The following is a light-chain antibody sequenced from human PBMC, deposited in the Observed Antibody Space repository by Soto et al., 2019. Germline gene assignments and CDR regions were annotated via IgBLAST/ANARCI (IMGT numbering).Light chain of an antibody. CDR3: QQYGNSPLFT. Sequence: EIVLTQSPGTLSLSPGESATLSCRASQSVSGYLAWYQQKPGQSPRLLIYGASNRATGIPTRFSGTGSGTDFTLTISRLEPDDVGVYYGQQYGNSPLFTFGPGTKVDRK. V-gene: IGKV3-20*01. CDR2: GAS. CDR1: QSVSGY. J-gene: IGKJ3*01.